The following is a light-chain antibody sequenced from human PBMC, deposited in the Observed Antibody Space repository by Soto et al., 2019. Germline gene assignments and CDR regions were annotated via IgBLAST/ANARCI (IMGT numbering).Light chain of an antibody. CDR2: GAS. V-gene: IGKV3D-20*02. J-gene: IGKJ1*01. CDR1: QTVSSNY. CDR3: QQRSNWPT. Sequence: EIILTQSPDTLSLSPGERATLSCRASQTVSSNYLAWCQQRPGQAPRLLIYGASTRAAGIPDRFSGSGSGTDFTLTISSLEPEDFAVYYCQQRSNWPTFGQGTKVDI.